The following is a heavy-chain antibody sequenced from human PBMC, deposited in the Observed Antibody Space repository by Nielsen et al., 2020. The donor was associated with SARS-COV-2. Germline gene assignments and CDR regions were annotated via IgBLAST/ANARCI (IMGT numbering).Heavy chain of an antibody. J-gene: IGHJ4*02. CDR3: VRIDMATISVDY. D-gene: IGHD5-24*01. Sequence: GGSLRLSCAASGFIVSSKYMNWVRQAPGKGLEWVSVFYSGGTTLYADSVKGRFIISRDNSRNTSYLQMNSLRPDDTAVYYCVRIDMATISVDYWGRGTLVTVSS. V-gene: IGHV3-53*01. CDR2: FYSGGTT. CDR1: GFIVSSKY.